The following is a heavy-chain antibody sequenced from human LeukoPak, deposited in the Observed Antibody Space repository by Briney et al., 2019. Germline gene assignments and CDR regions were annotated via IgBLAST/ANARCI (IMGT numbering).Heavy chain of an antibody. CDR1: GGSISSYY. V-gene: IGHV4-34*01. D-gene: IGHD3-3*01. CDR2: INHSGST. CDR3: ARRITIFGVVITKTYYFDY. J-gene: IGHJ4*02. Sequence: PSETLSLTCTVSGGSISSYYWSWIRQPPGKGLEWIGEINHSGSTNYNPSLKSRVTISVDTSKNQFSLKLSSVTAADTAVYYCARRITIFGVVITKTYYFDYWGQGTLVTVSS.